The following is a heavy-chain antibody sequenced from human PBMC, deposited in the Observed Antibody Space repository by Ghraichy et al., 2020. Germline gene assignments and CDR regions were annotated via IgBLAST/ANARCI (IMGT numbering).Heavy chain of an antibody. CDR1: GGSISSYY. CDR3: ARQRSGDSVRFDY. D-gene: IGHD3-16*01. J-gene: IGHJ4*02. V-gene: IGHV4-59*08. CDR2: IYYSGST. Sequence: SETLSLTCTVSGGSISSYYWSWIRQPPGKGLEWIGYIYYSGSTNYNPSLKSRVTISVDTSKNQFSLKLSSVTAADTAVYYCARQRSGDSVRFDYWGRGTLVSVSS.